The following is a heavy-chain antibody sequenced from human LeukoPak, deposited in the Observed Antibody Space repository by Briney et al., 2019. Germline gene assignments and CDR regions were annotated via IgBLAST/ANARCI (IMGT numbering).Heavy chain of an antibody. CDR3: AKLKDGVNSSDY. V-gene: IGHV1-18*01. CDR1: GYTFSTSG. CDR2: NSVNTGNT. J-gene: IGHJ4*02. Sequence: ASVKVSCKASGYTFSTSGLNWVRQAPGQGLEWMGWNSVNTGNTNYAQNLQGRVTMTTDTSTSTAYMELRSLRSDDTAVYYCAKLKDGVNSSDYWGQGTLVTASS. D-gene: IGHD4-17*01.